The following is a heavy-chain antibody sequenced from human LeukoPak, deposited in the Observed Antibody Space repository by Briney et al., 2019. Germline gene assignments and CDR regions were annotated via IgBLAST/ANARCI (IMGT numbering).Heavy chain of an antibody. Sequence: GGSLRLSCAASGFTFSSYAMHWVRQAPGKGLEWVAVISYDGSNKYYADSVKGRFTISRDNSKNTLYLQMNSLRAEDTAVYYCARGGISDHYWGQGTLVTVSS. V-gene: IGHV3-30-3*01. D-gene: IGHD3-16*01. CDR3: ARGGISDHY. CDR2: ISYDGSNK. J-gene: IGHJ4*02. CDR1: GFTFSSYA.